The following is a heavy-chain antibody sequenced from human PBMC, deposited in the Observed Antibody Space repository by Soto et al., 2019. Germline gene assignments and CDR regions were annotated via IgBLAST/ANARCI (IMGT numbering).Heavy chain of an antibody. V-gene: IGHV1-18*01. CDR2: ISTYNGNT. D-gene: IGHD3-10*01. J-gene: IGHJ5*02. Sequence: ASVKVSCKASGYTFTSYGLNWVRQAPGQGLEWMGWISTYNGNTNSAQTIQGRVTMTTDTSTSTAYMELRSLRSNDTAVYYCARGDTMVRGVIINWFDPWG. CDR3: ARGDTMVRGVIINWFDP. CDR1: GYTFTSYG.